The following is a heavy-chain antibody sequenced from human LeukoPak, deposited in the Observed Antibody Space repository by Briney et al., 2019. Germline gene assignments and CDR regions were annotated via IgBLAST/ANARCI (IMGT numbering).Heavy chain of an antibody. D-gene: IGHD5-24*01. CDR2: ISSSSSII. CDR3: AXXDRDGYNSGTPYFSYGMDV. Sequence: GGSLRLSCAASGFTFSRYSMNWVRQAPGKGLEWVSYISSSSSIIYYVDSVKGRFTISRDNAKNSLYLQMNTLRDEDTAVYYCAXXDRDGYNSGTPYFSYGMDVWGQGTTVIVSS. CDR1: GFTFSRYS. J-gene: IGHJ6*02. V-gene: IGHV3-48*02.